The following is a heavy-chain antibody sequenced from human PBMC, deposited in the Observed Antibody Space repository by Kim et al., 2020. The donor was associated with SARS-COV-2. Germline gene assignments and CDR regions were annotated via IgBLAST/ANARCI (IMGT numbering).Heavy chain of an antibody. V-gene: IGHV3-33*06. D-gene: IGHD3-10*01. CDR3: AKDIGGFGEPFDY. Sequence: YADSVKGRFNTHRDNSKNRLYLQMKSLRAEETAVYYCAKDIGGFGEPFDYWGQGTLVTVSS. J-gene: IGHJ4*02.